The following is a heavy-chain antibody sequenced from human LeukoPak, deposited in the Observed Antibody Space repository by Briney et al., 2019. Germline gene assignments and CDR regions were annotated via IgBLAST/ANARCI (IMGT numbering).Heavy chain of an antibody. Sequence: SETLSLTCTVSGGSISNYYWSWIRQPPGKGLEWIGYIYYSGSTNYNPSLKSRVSISVDTSKNQFSLRLNSVTAADTAVYYCARGGSLPGGPPLWGQGTQVTVSS. CDR2: IYYSGST. CDR3: ARGGSLPGGPPL. CDR1: GGSISNYY. J-gene: IGHJ4*02. V-gene: IGHV4-59*01. D-gene: IGHD4-17*01.